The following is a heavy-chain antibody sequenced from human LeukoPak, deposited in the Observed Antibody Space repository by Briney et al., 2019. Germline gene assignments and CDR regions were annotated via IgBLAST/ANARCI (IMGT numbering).Heavy chain of an antibody. CDR2: IKEDGSEK. CDR3: ARDPYDTLAYGAFDI. V-gene: IGHV3-7*01. Sequence: GGSLRLSCAASGFTFSVYWMSWVRQAPGKGLEWVANIKEDGSEKYYVDSVKGRFTISRDNAKNSLYLQMNSLRVEDTAVYYCARDPYDTLAYGAFDIWGQGTVVTVSS. CDR1: GFTFSVYW. D-gene: IGHD3-22*01. J-gene: IGHJ3*02.